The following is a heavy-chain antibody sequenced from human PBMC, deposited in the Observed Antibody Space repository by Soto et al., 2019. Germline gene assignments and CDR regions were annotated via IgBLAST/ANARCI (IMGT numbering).Heavy chain of an antibody. V-gene: IGHV4-34*01. Sequence: SETLSLTCAVYGGSFSGYYWSWIRQPPGKGLEWIGEINHSGSTNYNPSLKSRVTISVDTSKNQFSLKLSSVTAADTAVYYCARGVRGYSYGFSYYYYGMDVWGQGTTVTVSS. CDR2: INHSGST. CDR3: ARGVRGYSYGFSYYYYGMDV. D-gene: IGHD5-18*01. J-gene: IGHJ6*02. CDR1: GGSFSGYY.